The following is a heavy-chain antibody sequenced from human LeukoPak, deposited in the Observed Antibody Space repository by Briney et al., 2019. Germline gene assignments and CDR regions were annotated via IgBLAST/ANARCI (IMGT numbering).Heavy chain of an antibody. V-gene: IGHV1-18*01. J-gene: IGHJ1*01. D-gene: IGHD2-15*01. Sequence: EASVKVSCKASGYTFTSYGISWVRQAPGQGLEWMGWISAYNGNTNYAQKLQGRVTMTTDTSTSTAYMELRSLRSEDTAVYYCARGSGWSPSAEYFQHWGQGTLVTVSS. CDR3: ARGSGWSPSAEYFQH. CDR1: GYTFTSYG. CDR2: ISAYNGNT.